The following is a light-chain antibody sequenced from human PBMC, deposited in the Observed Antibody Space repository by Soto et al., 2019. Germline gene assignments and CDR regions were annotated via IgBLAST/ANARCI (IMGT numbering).Light chain of an antibody. CDR3: QQSFSTPQT. Sequence: DIQMAQSPSSLSASVRDRVTITCRTSQSIRNYLNWYQQKAGDAPKLLIYAASTLQPGVTSRFSGSGSGTDFTLTISSLQPEDFATYYCQQSFSTPQTFGPGTKVEIK. CDR1: QSIRNY. V-gene: IGKV1-39*01. CDR2: AAS. J-gene: IGKJ1*01.